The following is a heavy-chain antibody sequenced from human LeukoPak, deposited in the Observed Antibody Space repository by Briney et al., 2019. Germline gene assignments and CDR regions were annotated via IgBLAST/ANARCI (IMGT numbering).Heavy chain of an antibody. CDR2: INWNSGSI. CDR1: GFTFDDYA. CDR3: TKGYSGSYYSPPIFDY. D-gene: IGHD1-26*01. Sequence: PGGSLRLFCAASGFTFDDYAMHWVRQPPGKGLEWVSSINWNSGSIGYADSVKGRFTISRDNAKNSLYLQMNSLRAEDMALYYCTKGYSGSYYSPPIFDYWGQGTLVTVSS. V-gene: IGHV3-9*03. J-gene: IGHJ4*02.